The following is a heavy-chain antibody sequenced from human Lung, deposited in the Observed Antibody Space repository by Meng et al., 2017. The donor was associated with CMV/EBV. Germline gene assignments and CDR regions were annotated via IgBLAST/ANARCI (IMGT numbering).Heavy chain of an antibody. J-gene: IGHJ6*02. CDR3: TRQWSGYDYVGRGMDV. CDR2: IRSKAYGGTT. D-gene: IGHD5-12*01. V-gene: IGHV3-49*04. Sequence: GGSLRLXXTASGFTFGDYAMSWVRQAPGKGLEWVGFIRSKAYGGTTEYAASVKGRFTISRDDSKSIAYLQMNSLKTEDTAVYYCTRQWSGYDYVGRGMDVWGQGTTVTVSS. CDR1: GFTFGDYA.